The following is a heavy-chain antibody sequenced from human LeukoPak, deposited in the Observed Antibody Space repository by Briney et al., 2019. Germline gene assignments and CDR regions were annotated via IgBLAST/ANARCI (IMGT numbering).Heavy chain of an antibody. Sequence: GGSLRLSSAASGFTFSSYAMSWVRQAPGKGLEWVSAISGSGGSTYYADSVKGRFTISRDNSKNTLYLQMNSLRAEDTAVYYCAKDEDYYGSGSYYTYNWFDPWGQGTLVTVSS. CDR2: ISGSGGST. D-gene: IGHD3-10*01. V-gene: IGHV3-23*01. J-gene: IGHJ5*02. CDR1: GFTFSSYA. CDR3: AKDEDYYGSGSYYTYNWFDP.